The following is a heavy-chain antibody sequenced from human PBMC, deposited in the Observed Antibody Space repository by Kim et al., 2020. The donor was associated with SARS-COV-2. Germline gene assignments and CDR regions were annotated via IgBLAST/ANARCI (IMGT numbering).Heavy chain of an antibody. CDR1: GGSFSGYY. V-gene: IGHV4-34*01. J-gene: IGHJ4*02. Sequence: SETLSLTCAVYGGSFSGYYWSWIRQPPGKGLEWIGEINHSGSTNYNPSLKSRVTISVDTSKNQFSLKLSSVTAADTAVYYCARDSRAARPDYWGQGTLVTVSS. CDR3: ARDSRAARPDY. D-gene: IGHD6-6*01. CDR2: INHSGST.